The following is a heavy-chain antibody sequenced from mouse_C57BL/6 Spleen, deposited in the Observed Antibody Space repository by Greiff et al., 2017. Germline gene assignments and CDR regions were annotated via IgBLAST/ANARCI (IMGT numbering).Heavy chain of an antibody. CDR3: AKEDFLAY. Sequence: EVQLQQSGPELVKPGDSVKISCKASGYSFTGYFMNWVMQSHGKSLEWIGRINPYNGDTFYNQKFKGKATLTVDKSSITAHMELRSLTSEDSSVYYCAKEDFLAYWGQGTLVTVSA. CDR1: GYSFTGYF. CDR2: INPYNGDT. J-gene: IGHJ3*01. V-gene: IGHV1-20*01.